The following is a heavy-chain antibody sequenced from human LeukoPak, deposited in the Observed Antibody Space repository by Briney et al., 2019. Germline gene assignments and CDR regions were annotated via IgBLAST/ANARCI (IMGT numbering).Heavy chain of an antibody. J-gene: IGHJ5*02. CDR1: GGSFSGYY. CDR3: ARENYKMYSSGCDL. Sequence: PSETLSLTCAVYGGSFSGYYWSWIRQPPGKGLEWIGEINHSGSTNYNPSLKSRVTISVDTSKNQFSLKLSSVTAADTAVYYCARENYKMYSSGCDLWGQGTLVTVSS. D-gene: IGHD6-19*01. CDR2: INHSGST. V-gene: IGHV4-34*01.